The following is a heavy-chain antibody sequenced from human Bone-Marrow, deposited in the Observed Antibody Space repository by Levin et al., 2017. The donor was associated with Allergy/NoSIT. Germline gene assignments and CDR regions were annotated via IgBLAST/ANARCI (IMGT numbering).Heavy chain of an antibody. V-gene: IGHV3-23*01. J-gene: IGHJ4*02. Sequence: GGSLRLSCEASGFTFLTYAMAWVRQAPGKGLEWVSSLSGSGDGTFYADSVKGRFTISRDNVKKSLYLQMNSLRGEDTGVYYCAREGSWSSTWLGNYYFDYWGQGTLVTVSS. CDR3: AREGSWSSTWLGNYYFDY. CDR2: LSGSGDGT. D-gene: IGHD6-13*01. CDR1: GFTFLTYA.